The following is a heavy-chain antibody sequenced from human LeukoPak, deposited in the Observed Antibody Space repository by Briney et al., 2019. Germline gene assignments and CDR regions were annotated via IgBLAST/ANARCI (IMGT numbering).Heavy chain of an antibody. J-gene: IGHJ4*02. CDR1: GFTFSAYS. V-gene: IGHV3-48*01. D-gene: IGHD3-22*01. Sequence: GGSLRLSCAPSGFTFSAYSLSWVRQAPGKGLEWVSHITRPGTTTYYADSVKGRFTISRDNSKNTVYLQMNSLRAEDTAVYYCAKDPTHFRVWDDYDNTRLNYWGQGTLVTVSS. CDR3: AKDPTHFRVWDDYDNTRLNY. CDR2: ITRPGTTT.